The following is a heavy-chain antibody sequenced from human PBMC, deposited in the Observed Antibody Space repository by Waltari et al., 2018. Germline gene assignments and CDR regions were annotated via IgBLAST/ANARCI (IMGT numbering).Heavy chain of an antibody. V-gene: IGHV1-2*02. D-gene: IGHD3-22*01. CDR2: INPNSGGT. CDR1: GYTFTGYE. J-gene: IGHJ4*02. Sequence: QVQLVQSGAEVKKPGASVKVSCKASGYTFTGYEMHRVQQAPGQGLEWMGWINPNSGGTNYAKKFQGRVTMTRDTSISTAYMELSRLRSDDTAVYYCARGHYYDSSGYYRGTFDYWGQGTLVTVSS. CDR3: ARGHYYDSSGYYRGTFDY.